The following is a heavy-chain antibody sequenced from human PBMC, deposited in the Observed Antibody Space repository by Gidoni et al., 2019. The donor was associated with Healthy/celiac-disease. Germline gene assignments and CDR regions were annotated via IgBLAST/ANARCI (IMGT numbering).Heavy chain of an antibody. J-gene: IGHJ6*02. D-gene: IGHD3-10*01. CDR3: ARGSYYGSGSYYRPSYYYYGMDV. CDR1: GGSFSVYY. Sequence: QVQLQQWGAGLLKPSDTLSLPCAVYGGSFSVYYWSWIRQPPGKGLEWIGEINHRGRTNYNPSLKSLVTISVDTSKNQFSLKLSSVTAADTAVYYCARGSYYGSGSYYRPSYYYYGMDVWGQGTTVTVSS. CDR2: INHRGRT. V-gene: IGHV4-34*01.